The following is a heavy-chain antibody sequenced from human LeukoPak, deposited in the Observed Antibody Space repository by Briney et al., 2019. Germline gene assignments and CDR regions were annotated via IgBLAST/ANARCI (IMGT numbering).Heavy chain of an antibody. Sequence: SESLSLTCTVSGGSISSYWSWIRRPAGKGLAWIGRIYGSGSTYYNPSLKSRVTIPADTSKNQFSLKLSSVTAADTAVYYCPRYYYDSSGYSPMGAFDIWGQGTMVTVSS. CDR2: IYGSGST. V-gene: IGHV4-4*07. D-gene: IGHD3-22*01. CDR3: PRYYYDSSGYSPMGAFDI. CDR1: GGSISSY. J-gene: IGHJ3*02.